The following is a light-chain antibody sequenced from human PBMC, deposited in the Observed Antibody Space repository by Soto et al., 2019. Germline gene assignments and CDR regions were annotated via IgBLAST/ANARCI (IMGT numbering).Light chain of an antibody. CDR2: EVS. V-gene: IGLV2-14*01. Sequence: QSALTQPASVSGSPGQSITISCTGTSSDVGDYNFVSWYQQYPGKAPKLMIYEVSNRPSGVSNRFSGSKSGNTASLTISGLQAEDEADYYCSSYTGSNNLGVFGGGTKLTVL. J-gene: IGLJ3*02. CDR1: SSDVGDYNF. CDR3: SSYTGSNNLGV.